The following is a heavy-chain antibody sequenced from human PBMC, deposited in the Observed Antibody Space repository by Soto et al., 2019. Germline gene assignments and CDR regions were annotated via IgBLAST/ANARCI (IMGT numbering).Heavy chain of an antibody. J-gene: IGHJ4*02. CDR1: GDSVSSNTAS. Sequence: SQTLSLTCAISGDSVSSNTASWNWIRSSPSRGLEWLGRTYYRSNWRHDYAVSVKSRITVNPDTSKNHFSLQLNSVTPDDTAVYYCARGVAGSGFDLWGQGTLVTVSS. V-gene: IGHV6-1*01. D-gene: IGHD6-19*01. CDR3: ARGVAGSGFDL. CDR2: TYYRSNWRH.